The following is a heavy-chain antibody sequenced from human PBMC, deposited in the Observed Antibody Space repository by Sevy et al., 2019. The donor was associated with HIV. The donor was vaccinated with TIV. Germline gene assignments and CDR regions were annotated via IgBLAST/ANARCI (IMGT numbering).Heavy chain of an antibody. CDR2: IYYSGST. CDR3: ARRITMVRGVIHRFYYFDY. J-gene: IGHJ4*02. V-gene: IGHV4-39*01. D-gene: IGHD3-10*01. Sequence: SENLSLTCTVSGGSISSSSYYWGWIRQPPGKGLKWIGSIYYSGSTYYNPSLKSRVTISVDTSKNQFSLKLSSVTAADTAVYYCARRITMVRGVIHRFYYFDYWGQGTLVTVSS. CDR1: GGSISSSSYY.